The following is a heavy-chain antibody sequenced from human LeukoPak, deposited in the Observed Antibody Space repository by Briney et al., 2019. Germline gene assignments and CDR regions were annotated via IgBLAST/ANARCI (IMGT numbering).Heavy chain of an antibody. CDR3: AELGITMIGGV. CDR1: GFTFRSYE. Sequence: GGSLRLSCEDSGFTFRSYEMNWVRQAPGKGLEWIAYLSSSGSAFSYADSVKGRFTIARDNAKNSVYLEMSSLRADDTAVYYCAELGITMIGGVWGKGTTVTISS. D-gene: IGHD3-10*02. CDR2: LSSSGSAF. J-gene: IGHJ6*04. V-gene: IGHV3-48*03.